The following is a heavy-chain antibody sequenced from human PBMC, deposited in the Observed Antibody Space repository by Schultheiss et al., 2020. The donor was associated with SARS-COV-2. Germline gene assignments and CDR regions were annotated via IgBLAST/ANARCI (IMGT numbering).Heavy chain of an antibody. Sequence: ASVKVSCKASGYTFTGYYMHWVRQAPGQGLEWMGWINPNSGGTNYAQKFQGWVTMTRDTSISTAYMELSRLRSDDTAVYYCAREVLGYCSSTSCYGMDVWGQGTTVTVSS. CDR3: AREVLGYCSSTSCYGMDV. CDR1: GYTFTGYY. D-gene: IGHD2-2*01. CDR2: INPNSGGT. J-gene: IGHJ6*02. V-gene: IGHV1-2*04.